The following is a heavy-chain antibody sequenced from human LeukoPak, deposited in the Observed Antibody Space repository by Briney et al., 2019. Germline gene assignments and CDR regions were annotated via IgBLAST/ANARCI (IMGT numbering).Heavy chain of an antibody. CDR2: INHSGST. J-gene: IGHJ5*02. D-gene: IGHD3-16*01. CDR3: ARVQPGLGWFDP. CDR1: GGSFSGYY. V-gene: IGHV4-34*01. Sequence: SETLSLTCAVYGGSFSGYYWSWIRQPPGKGLEWIGEINHSGSTNYNPSLKSRVTISVGTSKNQFSLKLSSVTAADTAVYYCARVQPGLGWFDPWGQGTLVTVSS.